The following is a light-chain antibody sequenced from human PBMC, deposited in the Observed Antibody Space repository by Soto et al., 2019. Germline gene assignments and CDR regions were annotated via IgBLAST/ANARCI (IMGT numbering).Light chain of an antibody. J-gene: IGKJ3*01. Sequence: DIQMTQSPSSLSASVGDRVTITCRASQSIGSYLNWFQQKPGKAPKLLIYAATSLQSGVPSRFSGSGAGTDFSNTISTLHPPNSAIYDCQESDSYPLFSVGTGTKVN. CDR1: QSIGSY. CDR2: AAT. V-gene: IGKV1-39*01. CDR3: QESDSYPLFS.